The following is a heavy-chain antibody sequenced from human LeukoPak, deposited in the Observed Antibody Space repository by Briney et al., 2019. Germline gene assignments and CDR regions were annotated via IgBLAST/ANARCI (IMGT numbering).Heavy chain of an antibody. J-gene: IGHJ5*02. D-gene: IGHD2-2*01. CDR3: ARDGDSGYCSSTSCYGGRFDP. V-gene: IGHV3-30-3*01. CDR1: GFTFSSYA. CDR2: ISYDGSNK. Sequence: GRSLRLSCAASGFTFSSYAMHWVRQAPGKGLEWVAVISYDGSNKYYADSVKGRFTISRDNSKNTLYLQMNSLRAEDTAVYYCARDGDSGYCSSTSCYGGRFDPWGQGTLVTVSS.